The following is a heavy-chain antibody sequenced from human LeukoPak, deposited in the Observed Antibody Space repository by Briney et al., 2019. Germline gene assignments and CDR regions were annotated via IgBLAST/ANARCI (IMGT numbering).Heavy chain of an antibody. D-gene: IGHD3-22*01. CDR3: AREQPDSSGSKVYYYYYMDV. Sequence: PSETLSLTCTVSGGSISSGSYYWSWIRQPAGKGLEWIGRIYTSGSTNYNPSLKSRVTISVDTSKNQFSLKLSSVTAADTAVYYCAREQPDSSGSKVYYYYYMDVWGKGTTVTVSS. CDR1: GGSISSGSYY. V-gene: IGHV4-61*02. J-gene: IGHJ6*03. CDR2: IYTSGST.